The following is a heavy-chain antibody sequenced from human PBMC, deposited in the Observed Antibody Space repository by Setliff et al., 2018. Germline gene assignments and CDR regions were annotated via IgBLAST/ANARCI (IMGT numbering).Heavy chain of an antibody. CDR3: ARRHIGVIIGYYFDY. CDR2: IKEDGSEK. D-gene: IGHD3-3*01. CDR1: GFTFSNYW. J-gene: IGHJ4*02. V-gene: IGHV3-7*03. Sequence: LRLSCAASGFTFSNYWMSWVRQAPGKWLEWVANIKEDGSEKYYVDSVKGRFTISRDNAKNSLYLQMNSLRAEDTAVYYCARRHIGVIIGYYFDYWGQGTLVTVSS.